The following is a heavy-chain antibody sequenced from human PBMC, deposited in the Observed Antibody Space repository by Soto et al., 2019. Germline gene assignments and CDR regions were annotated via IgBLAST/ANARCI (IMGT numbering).Heavy chain of an antibody. J-gene: IGHJ6*02. Sequence: ASVKVSCKASSFIFTSYGINWVRQAPGQGLEWMGWISGYNGNTKYGQKFQDRVTLTADTSTATAFMEVRSLRGDDSAVYYCAASGGHHFGMDVWGQGTTVTVSS. CDR2: ISGYNGNT. D-gene: IGHD2-8*02. CDR3: AASGGHHFGMDV. V-gene: IGHV1-18*01. CDR1: SFIFTSYG.